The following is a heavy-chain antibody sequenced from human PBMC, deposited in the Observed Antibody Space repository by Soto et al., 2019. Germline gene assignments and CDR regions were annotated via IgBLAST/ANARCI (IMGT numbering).Heavy chain of an antibody. Sequence: SETLSLTCTVSGGSISSSSYYWGWIRQPPGKGLEWIGSIYYSGSTYYNPSLKNRVTISVDTSKKQISLKLSSVTAADKAVNYFVCNDENTYYDFWSGYFSGPFSYWGQGTLVTVSS. CDR1: GGSISSSSYY. J-gene: IGHJ4*02. CDR2: IYYSGST. CDR3: VCNDENTYYDFWSGYFSGPFSY. D-gene: IGHD3-3*01. V-gene: IGHV4-39*01.